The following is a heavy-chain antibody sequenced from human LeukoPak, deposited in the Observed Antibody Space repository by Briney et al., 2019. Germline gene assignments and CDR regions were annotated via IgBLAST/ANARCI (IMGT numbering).Heavy chain of an antibody. J-gene: IGHJ4*02. CDR2: TYYRPKWYN. V-gene: IGHV6-1*01. D-gene: IGHD3-3*01. CDR3: AKTAYYDFWSGPPYYFDY. Sequence: SQTLSLTCAISGDSVSSNSAAWNWIRQSPSRGLEWLGRTYYRPKWYNDYAVSVKSRITINPDTSKNQFSLQLNSVTPEDTAVYYCAKTAYYDFWSGPPYYFDYWGQGTLVTVSS. CDR1: GDSVSSNSAA.